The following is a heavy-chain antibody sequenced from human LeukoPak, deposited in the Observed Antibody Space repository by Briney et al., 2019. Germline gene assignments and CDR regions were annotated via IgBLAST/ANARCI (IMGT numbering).Heavy chain of an antibody. V-gene: IGHV3-33*01. D-gene: IGHD6-13*01. CDR3: ARGRTLTTAAGTGEYFQH. J-gene: IGHJ1*01. Sequence: AKSLRLSCAASAFTLSSYGMHWVRQAPGKGLEWVAVIRYDGSNKYYANFVKGRLTSCRDNSKNTLYLQMNSLSAEDTAVYYCARGRTLTTAAGTGEYFQHWGEGTLVTVSP. CDR2: IRYDGSNK. CDR1: AFTLSSYG.